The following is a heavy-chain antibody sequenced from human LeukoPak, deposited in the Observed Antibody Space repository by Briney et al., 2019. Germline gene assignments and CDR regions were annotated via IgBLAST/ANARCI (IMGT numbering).Heavy chain of an antibody. D-gene: IGHD2-2*01. CDR2: ISSSSSSI. V-gene: IGHV3-21*01. J-gene: IGHJ6*02. Sequence: GGSLRLSCAASGFTFSSYSMNWVRQAPGQGLEWVSLISSSSSSIFYADSVKGRFTISRDSAKNSLYLQMNSLRGEDTAVYYCARQENAMDVWGQGTTVTVSS. CDR1: GFTFSSYS. CDR3: ARQENAMDV.